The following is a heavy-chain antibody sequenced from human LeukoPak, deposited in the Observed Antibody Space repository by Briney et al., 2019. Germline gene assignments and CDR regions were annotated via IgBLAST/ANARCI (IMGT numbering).Heavy chain of an antibody. CDR1: GFTFSRNW. CDR3: ARDAKYYFDSSGYH. Sequence: PGGSLRLSCAASGFTFSRNWMSWVRQAPGKGLEWLANINEDGSATCYVDSVKGRFTISRDNGKNSLYLQMNSLRAGDTAVYYCARDAKYYFDSSGYHWGQGTQVTVSS. D-gene: IGHD3-22*01. V-gene: IGHV3-7*01. CDR2: INEDGSAT. J-gene: IGHJ4*02.